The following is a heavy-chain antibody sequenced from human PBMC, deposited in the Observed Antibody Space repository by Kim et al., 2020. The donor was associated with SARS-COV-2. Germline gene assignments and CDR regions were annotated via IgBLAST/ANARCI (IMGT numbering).Heavy chain of an antibody. CDR2: IYSGGST. CDR3: ARAEADYYGSSGYFCY. V-gene: IGHV3-53*01. CDR1: GFTVSSNY. D-gene: IGHD3-22*01. J-gene: IGHJ4*02. Sequence: GGSLRLSCAASGFTVSSNYMSWIRQAPGKGLEWVSVIYSGGSTYYADSVKGGFTISRDNSKNTVYFQMISLTAEDTAVYYCARAEADYYGSSGYFCYWGQGTLDTVSS.